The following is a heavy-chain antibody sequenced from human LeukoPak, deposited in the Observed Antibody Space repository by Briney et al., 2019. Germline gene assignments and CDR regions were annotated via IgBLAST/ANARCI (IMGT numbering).Heavy chain of an antibody. CDR1: GGTFSSYA. D-gene: IGHD4-23*01. Sequence: SVKVPCKASGGTFSSYAISWVRQAPGQGLEWMGGIIPIFGTANYAQKFQGRVTITADESTSTAYMELSSLRSEDTAVYYCARETAVDYGGNSYDYWGQGTLVTVSS. CDR3: ARETAVDYGGNSYDY. J-gene: IGHJ4*02. CDR2: IIPIFGTA. V-gene: IGHV1-69*13.